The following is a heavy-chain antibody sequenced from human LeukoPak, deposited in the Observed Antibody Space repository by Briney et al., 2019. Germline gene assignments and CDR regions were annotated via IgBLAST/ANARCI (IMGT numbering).Heavy chain of an antibody. CDR2: IYYGGST. D-gene: IGHD6-25*01. CDR3: ARGTVATAIDY. J-gene: IGHJ4*02. V-gene: IGHV4-61*01. Sequence: SQTLSLTCTVSGGSISSDSYYWNWIRQPPGKGLEWIGYIYYGGSTNYNPSLKSRVTISVDTSKNQFSLKLSSVTAADTAVYYCARGTVATAIDYWGQGTLVTVSS. CDR1: GGSISSDSYY.